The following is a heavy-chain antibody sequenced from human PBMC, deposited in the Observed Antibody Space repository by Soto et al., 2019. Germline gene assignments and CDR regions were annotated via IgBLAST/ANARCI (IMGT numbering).Heavy chain of an antibody. J-gene: IGHJ3*02. CDR1: GSTSRSYA. CDR3: ARVPSLLRFLEGAFDI. V-gene: IGHV3-23*01. D-gene: IGHD3-3*01. Sequence: LXLACAASGSTSRSYAISLVRKAPVKGLEWVSAISGSGGSTYYADSVKGRFPISRDNAKNSLYLQMKSLRAEDTAVYYCARVPSLLRFLEGAFDIWGQGTMVTVSS. CDR2: ISGSGGST.